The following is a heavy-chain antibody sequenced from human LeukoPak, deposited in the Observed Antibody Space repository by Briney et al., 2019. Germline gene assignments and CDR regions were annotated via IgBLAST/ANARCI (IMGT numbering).Heavy chain of an antibody. D-gene: IGHD3-22*01. CDR1: GGTFSSYA. V-gene: IGHV1-69*05. J-gene: IGHJ4*02. CDR2: IIPIFGTA. CDR3: ARDLGYYDSSGYYYEGSDY. Sequence: SVKVSCKASGGTFSSYAISWVRQAPGQGLEWMGGIIPIFGTANYAQKFQGRVTITTDESTSTAYMELSSLRSEDTAVYYCARDLGYYDSSGYYYEGSDYWGQGTLVTVSS.